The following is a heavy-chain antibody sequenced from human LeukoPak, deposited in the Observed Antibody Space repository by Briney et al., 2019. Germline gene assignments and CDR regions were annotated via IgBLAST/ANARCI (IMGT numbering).Heavy chain of an antibody. V-gene: IGHV2-5*05. CDR1: GSSSGSRGVG. CDR3: AHRPHYSGSGSYSFQH. Sequence: SGPTLVNPTQTLTLTSPFPGSSSGSRGVGGGGSRQPHGKALGGLAFIFWDVDKPYGPSLKSRLTITKDTSKNQVVLTMTNLDPVDTATYYCAHRPHYSGSGSYSFQHWGQGTLVTVSS. D-gene: IGHD3-10*01. CDR2: IFWDVDK. J-gene: IGHJ1*01.